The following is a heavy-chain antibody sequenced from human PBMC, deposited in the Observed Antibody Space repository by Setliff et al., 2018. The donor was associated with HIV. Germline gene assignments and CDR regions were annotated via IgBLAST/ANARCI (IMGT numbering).Heavy chain of an antibody. D-gene: IGHD3-10*01. J-gene: IGHJ6*02. CDR2: ISAYNGNK. V-gene: IGHV1-18*01. CDR1: GYSFTSYG. Sequence: GASVKVSCKASGYSFTSYGISWVRQAPGQGLEWMGWISAYNGNKNHAQNLQDRVTMTTDTSTSTAYMELRSLRSDDTAVYYCARDSGGINVLLWFGELLSTEYYYGLDVWGQGTTVTVSS. CDR3: ARDSGGINVLLWFGELLSTEYYYGLDV.